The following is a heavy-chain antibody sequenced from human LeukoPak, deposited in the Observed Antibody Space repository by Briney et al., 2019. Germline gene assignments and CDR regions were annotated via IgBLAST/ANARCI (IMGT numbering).Heavy chain of an antibody. D-gene: IGHD1-26*01. Sequence: GGSLRLSCAASGFTFSSYWMSWVRQAPGKGLEWVANIKQDGSEKYYVDSVKGRFTISRDNDKNSLFLQMTSLRAEDTAVYYCARFRGSYPDYWGQGTLVTVSS. CDR1: GFTFSSYW. V-gene: IGHV3-7*01. J-gene: IGHJ4*02. CDR3: ARFRGSYPDY. CDR2: IKQDGSEK.